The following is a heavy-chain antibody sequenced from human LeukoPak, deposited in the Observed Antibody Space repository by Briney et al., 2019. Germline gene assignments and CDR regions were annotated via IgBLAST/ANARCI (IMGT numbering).Heavy chain of an antibody. CDR2: ISGSGGST. V-gene: IGHV3-23*01. CDR1: GFTFSSYA. CDR3: ARVSQDNWNYGYDY. Sequence: GGSLRLSCAASGFTFSSYAMSWVRQAPGKGLEWVSAISGSGGSTYYADSVKGRFTISRENAKNSLYLQMNSLRAGDTAVYYCARVSQDNWNYGYDYWGQGTLVTVSS. D-gene: IGHD1-7*01. J-gene: IGHJ4*02.